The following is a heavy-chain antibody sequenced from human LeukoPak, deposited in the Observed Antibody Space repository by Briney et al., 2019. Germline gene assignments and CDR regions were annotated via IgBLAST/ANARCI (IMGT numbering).Heavy chain of an antibody. V-gene: IGHV1-69*13. CDR1: GGTFSSYA. CDR2: IIPIFGTA. CDR3: ARDRVQLWLSGNFDY. D-gene: IGHD5-18*01. J-gene: IGHJ4*02. Sequence: SVKVSCKASGGTFSSYAISWVRQAPGQGLEWMGGIIPIFGTANYAQKFQGRVTITADESTSTAYIELSSLRSEDTAVYYCARDRVQLWLSGNFDYWGQGTLVTVSS.